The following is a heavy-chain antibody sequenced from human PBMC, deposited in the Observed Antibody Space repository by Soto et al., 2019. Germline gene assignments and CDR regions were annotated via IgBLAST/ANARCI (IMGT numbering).Heavy chain of an antibody. CDR1: GGSFTGHY. Sequence: SETLSLTCAVYGGSFTGHYWSWIRQSPGKGLEWIGEVHHSGSTNYNPSLKSRVTMSTDTSKNHFSLKLDSVTSADTAVSYCTRGKYFGAFTYEGADVKEQNFDYGGQGTRVTVSS. V-gene: IGHV4-34*01. J-gene: IGHJ4*02. CDR2: VHHSGST. D-gene: IGHD3-3*01. CDR3: TRGKYFGAFTYEGADVKEQNFDY.